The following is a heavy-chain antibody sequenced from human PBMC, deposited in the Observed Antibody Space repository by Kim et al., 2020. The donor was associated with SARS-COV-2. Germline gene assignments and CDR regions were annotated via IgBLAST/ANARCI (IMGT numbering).Heavy chain of an antibody. CDR3: ARARGAKERFDP. CDR1: GFTFSSYW. J-gene: IGHJ5*02. V-gene: IGHV3-74*01. Sequence: GGSLRLSCAASGFTFSSYWMHWVRQAPGKGLVWVSRINSDGSSTSYADSVKGRFTISRDNAKNTLYLQMNSLRAEDTAVYYCARARGAKERFDPWGQGTLVTVSS. CDR2: INSDGSST.